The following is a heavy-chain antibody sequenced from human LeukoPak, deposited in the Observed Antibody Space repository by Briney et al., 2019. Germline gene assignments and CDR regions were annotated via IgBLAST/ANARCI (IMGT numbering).Heavy chain of an antibody. V-gene: IGHV3-74*01. CDR2: INSDGSST. CDR1: GFIFSSYW. Sequence: GSLRLSCAASGFIFSSYWMHWVRQAPGKGLVWVSRINSDGSSTSYADSVKGRFTISRDNAKNTLYLQMNSLRAEDTAVYYCLVVATRNAFDIWGQGTMVTVSS. J-gene: IGHJ3*02. CDR3: LVVATRNAFDI. D-gene: IGHD5-12*01.